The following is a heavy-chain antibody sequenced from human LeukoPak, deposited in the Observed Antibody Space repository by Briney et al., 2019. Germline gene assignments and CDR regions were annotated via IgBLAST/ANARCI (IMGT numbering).Heavy chain of an antibody. J-gene: IGHJ4*02. Sequence: GGSLRLSCAASGFTLSSYAMSWVRQAPGKGLEWVSLISGNAGSTYYADSVKGRFTISRDITKNTLYLQMNSLRAEDTATYYYAKDGLQSSEWLPPLNYWGQGTLVTVSS. CDR2: ISGNAGST. V-gene: IGHV3-23*01. CDR3: AKDGLQSSEWLPPLNY. CDR1: GFTLSSYA. D-gene: IGHD3-3*01.